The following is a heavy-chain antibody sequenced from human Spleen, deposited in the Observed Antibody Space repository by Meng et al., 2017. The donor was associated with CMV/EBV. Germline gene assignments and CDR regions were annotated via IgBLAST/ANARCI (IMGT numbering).Heavy chain of an antibody. Sequence: ASVKVSCKASGYTFTNNGISWVRQAPGQGLEWMGWISTYNGNTNYAQKLQGRVTMTTDTSTSTAYMELRSLRSDDAAVYYCARAQHYFDSSGLDHWGQGTLVTVSS. D-gene: IGHD3-22*01. CDR3: ARAQHYFDSSGLDH. J-gene: IGHJ4*02. CDR1: GYTFTNNG. V-gene: IGHV1-18*01. CDR2: ISTYNGNT.